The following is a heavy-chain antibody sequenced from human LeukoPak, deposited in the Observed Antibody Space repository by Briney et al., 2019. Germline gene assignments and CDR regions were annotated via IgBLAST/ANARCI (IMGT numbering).Heavy chain of an antibody. CDR3: ARGDEQQLVRAWFDP. Sequence: AETLSLTCTVSGGSISNYYWSWIRQAPGKGLEWIAYIHYSGRTHYNPSLKSRVTISVDTAKNQFSLKLSSVTAADTAVYYCARGDEQQLVRAWFDPWGQGTLVTVSS. CDR2: IHYSGRT. D-gene: IGHD6-13*01. CDR1: GGSISNYY. V-gene: IGHV4-59*01. J-gene: IGHJ5*02.